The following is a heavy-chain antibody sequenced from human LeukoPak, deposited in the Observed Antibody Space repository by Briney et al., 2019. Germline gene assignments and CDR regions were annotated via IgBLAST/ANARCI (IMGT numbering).Heavy chain of an antibody. Sequence: GGSLRLSCAASGFTFSSYSMVWVRQAPGKGLEYVSGITSNGGNRYYGNSVKGRLTISRDNSKDTLYLQMGGLRTEDMAVYYCARGIRWASDYWGQGTPVTVAS. CDR3: ARGIRWASDY. J-gene: IGHJ4*02. D-gene: IGHD4-23*01. CDR1: GFTFSSYS. CDR2: ITSNGGNR. V-gene: IGHV3-64*01.